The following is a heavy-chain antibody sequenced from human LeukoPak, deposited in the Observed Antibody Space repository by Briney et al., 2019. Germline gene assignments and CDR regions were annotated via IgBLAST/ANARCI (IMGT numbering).Heavy chain of an antibody. Sequence: ASVKVSCKASGGTFISYAISWVRQAPGQGLEWMGGIIPIFDTANYAQKFQGRVTITTDESATTSYMELSSLRSEDTAVYYCARDATVRGPYGGHHFYSYTDVWGKGTTVTISS. CDR1: GGTFISYA. J-gene: IGHJ6*03. D-gene: IGHD3-10*01. CDR3: ARDATVRGPYGGHHFYSYTDV. CDR2: IIPIFDTA. V-gene: IGHV1-69*05.